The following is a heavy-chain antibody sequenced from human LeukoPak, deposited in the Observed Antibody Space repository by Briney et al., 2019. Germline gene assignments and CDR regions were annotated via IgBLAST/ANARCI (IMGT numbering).Heavy chain of an antibody. D-gene: IGHD3-3*01. J-gene: IGHJ3*02. CDR3: ARLLDVLRFLEWSPFDI. Sequence: GESLKISCKGSGYSFTSYWIGWVRQMPGKGLEWMGIIYPGDSDTRYSPSFQGQVTISADKSISTAYLQWSSLKASDTAMYYCARLLDVLRFLEWSPFDIWGQGTMVTVSS. CDR2: IYPGDSDT. V-gene: IGHV5-51*01. CDR1: GYSFTSYW.